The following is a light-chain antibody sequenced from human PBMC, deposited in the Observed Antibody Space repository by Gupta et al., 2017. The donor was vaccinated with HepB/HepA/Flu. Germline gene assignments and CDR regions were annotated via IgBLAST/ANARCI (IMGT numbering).Light chain of an antibody. CDR2: DVS. Sequence: VTICWTGNSSEVGGYNYVSWYQQHPGKAPKLMIYDVSTRPSGVPDRFSGTKSGNTASLTISGLQAEDEADYYCCSYAGSYTLAVFGGGTKLTVL. CDR3: CSYAGSYTLAV. V-gene: IGLV2-11*01. J-gene: IGLJ2*01. CDR1: SSEVGGYNY.